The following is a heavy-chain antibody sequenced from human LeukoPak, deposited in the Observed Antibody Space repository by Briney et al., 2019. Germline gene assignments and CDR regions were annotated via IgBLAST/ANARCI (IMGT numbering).Heavy chain of an antibody. Sequence: PGGSLRLSCAASGFTFNAFGMNWVRQAPGKGLEWVSGISWNSGSIGYADSVKGRFTISRDNAKNSLYLQMNSLRAEDTALYYCAKDTGIAVAGTEFDYWGQGTLVTVSS. D-gene: IGHD6-19*01. V-gene: IGHV3-9*01. CDR2: ISWNSGSI. CDR3: AKDTGIAVAGTEFDY. CDR1: GFTFNAFG. J-gene: IGHJ4*02.